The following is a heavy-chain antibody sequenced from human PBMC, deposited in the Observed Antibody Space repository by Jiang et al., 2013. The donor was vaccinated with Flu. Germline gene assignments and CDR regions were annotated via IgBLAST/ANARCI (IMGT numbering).Heavy chain of an antibody. Sequence: GAEVKKPGESLRISCKGSGYDFTSFWISWLRQMPGKGLEWMGRIDPSDSYTNYSPSFEGQVTISADKSISTAYLQWSSLKASDTAMYYRARYGGPTLAANWFDFWGQGTLVTVSS. J-gene: IGHJ5*01. CDR1: GYDFTSFW. V-gene: IGHV5-10-1*04. D-gene: IGHD1-26*01. CDR3: ARYGGPTLAANWFDF. CDR2: IDPSDSYT.